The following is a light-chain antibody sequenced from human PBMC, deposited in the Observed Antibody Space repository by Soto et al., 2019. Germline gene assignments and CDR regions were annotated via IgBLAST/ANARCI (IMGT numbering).Light chain of an antibody. J-gene: IGKJ1*01. Sequence: DIVMTQSPATLSVSPGDRATLSCRASQSVSSNLAWYQQKPGQAPRLLIYGASTRATGIPARFSGSGSGTEFTLTISSLQSEDFAIYYCQQYNNWPPWTFGQGTKVEI. CDR3: QQYNNWPPWT. CDR1: QSVSSN. V-gene: IGKV3-15*01. CDR2: GAS.